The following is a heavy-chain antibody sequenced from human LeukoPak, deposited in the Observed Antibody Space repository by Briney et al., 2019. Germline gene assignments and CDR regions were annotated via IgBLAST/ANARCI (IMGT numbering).Heavy chain of an antibody. CDR1: GGTFSSYA. CDR2: MNPNSGNT. J-gene: IGHJ4*02. Sequence: ASVKVSCKASGGTFSSYAISWVRQATGQGLEWMGWMNPNSGNTGYAQKFQGRVTITRNTSISTAYMELSSLRSEDTAVYYCARAQYDLDYWGQGTLVTVSS. CDR3: ARAQYDLDY. V-gene: IGHV1-8*03. D-gene: IGHD2/OR15-2a*01.